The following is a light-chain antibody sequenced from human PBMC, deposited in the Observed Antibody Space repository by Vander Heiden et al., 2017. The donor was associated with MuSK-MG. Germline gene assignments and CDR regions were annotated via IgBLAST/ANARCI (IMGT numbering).Light chain of an antibody. CDR2: SDEK. J-gene: IGLJ3*02. Sequence: QSVLTQPPSASGTPGQRVTISCSGISSNIGSNPVNLYQQRPGTAPKLLIYSDEKQRPSGVPDRFSGSKSGSSASLAISGLQSEDEADYYCATGDDSLKGPVFGGGTKLTVL. CDR1: SSNIGSNP. CDR3: ATGDDSLKGPV. V-gene: IGLV1-44*01.